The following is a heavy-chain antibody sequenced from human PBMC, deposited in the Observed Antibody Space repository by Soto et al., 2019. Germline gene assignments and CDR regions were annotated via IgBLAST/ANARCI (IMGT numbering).Heavy chain of an antibody. CDR3: VKGEYYYDSSGYYPFDY. CDR2: ISYDGSNK. V-gene: IGHV3-30*14. Sequence: LRLSCAASGFTFSSYAMHWVRQAPGKGLEWVAVISYDGSNKYYADSVKGRFTISRDNSKNTQYLQMSSLRADDTAVYYCVKGEYYYDSSGYYPFDYWGQGTLVTVSS. D-gene: IGHD3-22*01. CDR1: GFTFSSYA. J-gene: IGHJ4*02.